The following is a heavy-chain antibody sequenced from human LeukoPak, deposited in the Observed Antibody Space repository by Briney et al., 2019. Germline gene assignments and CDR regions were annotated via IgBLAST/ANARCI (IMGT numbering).Heavy chain of an antibody. CDR3: ATQAVDTAMVTGWFDP. V-gene: IGHV4-59*08. CDR1: GASISSYY. CDR2: IYYSGST. D-gene: IGHD5-18*01. J-gene: IGHJ5*02. Sequence: SETLSLTCTVSGASISSYYWSWIRQPPGKGLEWIGYIYYSGSTNYNPSLKSRVTISVDTSKNQFSLKLSSVTAADTAVYYCATQAVDTAMVTGWFDPWGQGTLVTVSS.